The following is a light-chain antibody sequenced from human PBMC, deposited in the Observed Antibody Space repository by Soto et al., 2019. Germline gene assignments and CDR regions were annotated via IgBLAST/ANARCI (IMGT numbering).Light chain of an antibody. J-gene: IGLJ2*01. CDR1: SNDIGGYNY. V-gene: IGLV2-14*01. CDR3: AVWDDNLSGVV. Sequence: QSALTQPASVSGSPGQSITIPCTGSSNDIGGYNYVSWYQQHPGRAPKLVIYKVSDRPSGVSTRFSASKSGNTASLTISGLQAEDEADYYCAVWDDNLSGVVFGGGTKLTVL. CDR2: KVS.